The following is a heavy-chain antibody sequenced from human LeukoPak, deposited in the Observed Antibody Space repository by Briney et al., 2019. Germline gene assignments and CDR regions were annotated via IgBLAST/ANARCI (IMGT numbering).Heavy chain of an antibody. CDR1: GFTFSSYE. Sequence: GSLRLSCAASGFTFSSYEMNWVCQAPGKGLEWVSYISSSGATIYCAEPIQHRYTISRDNAKTSLYLQMNSLRAEDTAVYYCARDKSSPRVYFDSWGQGTVDPVSS. V-gene: IGHV3-48*03. CDR3: ARDKSSPRVYFDS. CDR2: ISSSGATI. J-gene: IGHJ4*02. D-gene: IGHD6-13*01.